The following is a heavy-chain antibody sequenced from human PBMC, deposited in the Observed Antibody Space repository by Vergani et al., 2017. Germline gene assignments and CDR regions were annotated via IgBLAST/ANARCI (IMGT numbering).Heavy chain of an antibody. V-gene: IGHV4-59*08. CDR1: GDSISSNY. Sequence: QVQLQESGPGLVKPSETLSLTCTVSGDSISSNYWSWIRQPPGKGLERIGDIFYSGSTIYNPSLMSRVTISVDTSKNQFSLKVSSVTAADTAVYFCARRTTVTGYYYYVMDVWGQGTLVTVSS. CDR2: IFYSGST. J-gene: IGHJ6*02. D-gene: IGHD4-11*01. CDR3: ARRTTVTGYYYYVMDV.